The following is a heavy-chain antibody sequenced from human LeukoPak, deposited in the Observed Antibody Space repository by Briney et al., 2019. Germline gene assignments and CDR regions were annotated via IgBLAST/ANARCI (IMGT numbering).Heavy chain of an antibody. J-gene: IGHJ6*02. CDR1: GGSISSYA. D-gene: IGHD2-15*01. Sequence: SVKVSCKASGGSISSYAISWVRQAPGQGLEWMGRIMPILGIANYAQKFQGRVTITADKSTSTAYMELSSLGSEDTAVYYCASGYCSGGSCFYYYDMDVWGQGTTVTVSS. CDR2: IMPILGIA. CDR3: ASGYCSGGSCFYYYDMDV. V-gene: IGHV1-69*04.